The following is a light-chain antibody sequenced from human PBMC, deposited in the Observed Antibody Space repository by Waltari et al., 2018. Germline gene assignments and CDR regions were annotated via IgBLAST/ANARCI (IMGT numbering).Light chain of an antibody. Sequence: YVLPQPPSVSVAPGPTAKLTCGGDNIEDKSVNWYKQRPGQAPVLVVYDDSDRPSGIPERFSGSNSGKATLTISRVEAGDEADYYCQVWDSTSDHVVFGGGTKLTVL. V-gene: IGLV3-21*02. J-gene: IGLJ2*01. CDR3: QVWDSTSDHVV. CDR2: DDS. CDR1: NIEDKS.